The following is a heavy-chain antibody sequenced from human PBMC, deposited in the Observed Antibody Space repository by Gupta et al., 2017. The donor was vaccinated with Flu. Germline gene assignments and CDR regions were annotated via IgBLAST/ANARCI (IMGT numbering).Heavy chain of an antibody. CDR1: GYTFTSYY. CDR2: INPSGGST. D-gene: IGHD3-3*01. J-gene: IGHJ4*02. Sequence: QVQLVQSGAAVKKPGASVKVSCKASGYTFTSYYMPWVQQSPGQGLEWMGIINPSGGSTSYAQKFQGRVTMTRDTSTGTVDMELSSLRSEDTAVYYCARGPGSYDFWTLDYWGQGTLVTVSS. CDR3: ARGPGSYDFWTLDY. V-gene: IGHV1-46*01.